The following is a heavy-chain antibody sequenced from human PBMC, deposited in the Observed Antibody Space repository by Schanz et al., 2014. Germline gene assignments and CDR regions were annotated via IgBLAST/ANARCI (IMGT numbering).Heavy chain of an antibody. Sequence: QMTLVESGGGVVQPGGSLRLSCAASRFAFSNCGMHWVRQAPGKGLEWVAFIRYDASNEYYADSVKGRFTISRDNSKNTLYLQMNSLRPDDTAVYYCAKALKPYIASRNGLDVWGHGTTVTVSS. CDR3: AKALKPYIASRNGLDV. J-gene: IGHJ6*02. V-gene: IGHV3-30*02. CDR1: RFAFSNCG. D-gene: IGHD3-16*01. CDR2: IRYDASNE.